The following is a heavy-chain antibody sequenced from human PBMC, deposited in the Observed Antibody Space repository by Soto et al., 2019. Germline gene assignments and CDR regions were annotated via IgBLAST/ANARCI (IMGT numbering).Heavy chain of an antibody. CDR2: FDPEDDET. CDR3: ATLPYCSSTSCP. J-gene: IGHJ5*02. CDR1: GYTLTELS. Sequence: GASVKVSCKVSGYTLTELSMHWVRQAPGKGLEWIGGFDPEDDETIYAQKFQGRVTMTEDTSTDTAYMELSSLRSEDTAVYYCATLPYCSSTSCPWGQGTQVTVSS. V-gene: IGHV1-24*01. D-gene: IGHD2-2*01.